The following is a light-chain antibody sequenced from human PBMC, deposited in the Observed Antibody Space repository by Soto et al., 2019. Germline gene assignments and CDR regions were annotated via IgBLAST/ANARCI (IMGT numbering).Light chain of an antibody. V-gene: IGKV3-11*01. CDR2: DAF. Sequence: EIVLTQSPGTLSLSPGERATLSCRASQSVSTYLAWFQQKPGQAPRLLIYDAFNRATGIPARFSGSGSGTDFTLTISSLEPEDFAVYYCQQRSVWVTFGQGTRLE. CDR1: QSVSTY. J-gene: IGKJ5*01. CDR3: QQRSVWVT.